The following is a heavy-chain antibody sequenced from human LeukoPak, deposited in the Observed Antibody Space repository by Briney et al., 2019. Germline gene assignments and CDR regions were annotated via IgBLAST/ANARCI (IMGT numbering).Heavy chain of an antibody. Sequence: PGGSLRLSCTASGFTFIAYEMNWVRQAPGKGLEWLSYISTSGSDLYYADSVKGRFTISRDNAKNSLYLQMNSLRVDDTAVYYCAGDQLLRGIFGVVQGIYLDPWGQGTLVTVSS. CDR2: ISTSGSDL. V-gene: IGHV3-48*03. CDR1: GFTFIAYE. CDR3: AGDQLLRGIFGVVQGIYLDP. J-gene: IGHJ5*02. D-gene: IGHD3-3*01.